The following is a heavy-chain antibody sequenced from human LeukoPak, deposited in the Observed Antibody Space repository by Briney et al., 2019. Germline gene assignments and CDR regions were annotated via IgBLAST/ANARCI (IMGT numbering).Heavy chain of an antibody. CDR1: GGSISSFY. D-gene: IGHD6-13*01. J-gene: IGHJ5*02. CDR3: AREAAADLGWFDP. CDR2: IYHSEST. V-gene: IGHV4-59*01. Sequence: PSETLSLTCTVSGGSISSFYWNWIRQPPGKGLEWIGYIYHSESTNYNPSLKSRVTISVDTSKNQFSLKLSSVTAADTAVYYCAREAAADLGWFDPWGQGTLVTVSS.